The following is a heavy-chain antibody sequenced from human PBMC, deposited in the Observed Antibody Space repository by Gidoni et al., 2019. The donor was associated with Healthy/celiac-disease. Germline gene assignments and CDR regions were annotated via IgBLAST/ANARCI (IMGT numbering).Heavy chain of an antibody. CDR1: GYTFTGYY. V-gene: IGHV1-2*02. CDR2: INPNSGGT. CDR3: ASTYCSGGSCYRGGFDY. J-gene: IGHJ4*02. D-gene: IGHD2-15*01. Sequence: QVQLVQSGAEVKKPGASVKVSCKASGYTFTGYYMNCVRQAHGQGLEWMGWINPNSGGTNDAQKFQGRVTMTRDTSFSTADMELSRLRADDTAGYYCASTYCSGGSCYRGGFDYWGQGTLVTGSS.